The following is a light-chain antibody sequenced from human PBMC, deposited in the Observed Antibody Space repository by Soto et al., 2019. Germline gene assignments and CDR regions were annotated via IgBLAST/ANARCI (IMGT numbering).Light chain of an antibody. CDR1: GSDVGGYNY. J-gene: IGLJ1*01. CDR2: YVS. CDR3: YPSARTLAYV. V-gene: IGLV2-14*01. Sequence: QSVLTQPASVSGSPGQSITISCTGTGSDVGGYNYVSWYQQHPGKAPKLMIYYVSNRPSGVSNLFAGSKSDDTASLTISCLQGEDEADYFCYPSARTLAYVFEGGTKVTDL.